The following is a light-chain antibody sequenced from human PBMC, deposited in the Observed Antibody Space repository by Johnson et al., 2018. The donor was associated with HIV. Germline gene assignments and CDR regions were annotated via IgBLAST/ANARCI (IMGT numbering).Light chain of an antibody. Sequence: QSVLTQPPSVSAAPGQKVTISCSGSNSNIGNNYVSWYQQVPGTAPKLLIYDNNKRPSGIPDRFSGSKSGTSATLGITGLQTGDEADYYCGTWYSSLRFGFFGTGTKVTVL. CDR2: DNN. CDR1: NSNIGNNY. CDR3: GTWYSSLRFGF. J-gene: IGLJ1*01. V-gene: IGLV1-51*01.